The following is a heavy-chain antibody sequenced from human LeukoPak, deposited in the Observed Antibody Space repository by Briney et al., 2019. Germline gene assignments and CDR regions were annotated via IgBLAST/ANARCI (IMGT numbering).Heavy chain of an antibody. Sequence: GRSLRLSCAASGFTFSNYAMHWVRQAPGKGLEWVAVISYDGTNKYYADSVKGRFTISRDNSKNTMYLQMNSLRAEDTAMYYCVRAPMSYDSSGFGGAFDIWGQGTMVTVSS. J-gene: IGHJ3*02. CDR2: ISYDGTNK. CDR3: VRAPMSYDSSGFGGAFDI. CDR1: GFTFSNYA. V-gene: IGHV3-30-3*01. D-gene: IGHD3-22*01.